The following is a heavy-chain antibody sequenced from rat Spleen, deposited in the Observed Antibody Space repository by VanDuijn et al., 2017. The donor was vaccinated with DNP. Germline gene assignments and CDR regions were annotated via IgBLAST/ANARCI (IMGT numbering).Heavy chain of an antibody. CDR3: ALMDGAFDY. D-gene: IGHD1-12*02. J-gene: IGHJ2*01. CDR2: ISTGDGST. V-gene: IGHV5-27*01. Sequence: EVQLVESGGGLVQPGRSLKLSCAASGFTFSNYYMAWVRQAPTKGLEWVAYISTGDGSTSYRDFVKGRFTISRDNAKSTLYLQMDSLRSEDTATYYCALMDGAFDYWGQGVTVTVSS. CDR1: GFTFSNYY.